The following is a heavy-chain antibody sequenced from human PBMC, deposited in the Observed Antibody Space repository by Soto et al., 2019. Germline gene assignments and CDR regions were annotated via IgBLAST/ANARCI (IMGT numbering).Heavy chain of an antibody. CDR3: ARYRREAVAGYTLDN. CDR2: VYNSGST. J-gene: IGHJ4*02. Sequence: SETLSLTCTVSGGSISSNYWTWIRQPPGKGLEWIGYVYNSGSTNYNPSLKSRVTISEDTSKSQFSLKVNSMTAADTAVYYCARYRREAVAGYTLDNWGQGILVTVCS. D-gene: IGHD6-13*01. CDR1: GGSISSNY. V-gene: IGHV4-59*01.